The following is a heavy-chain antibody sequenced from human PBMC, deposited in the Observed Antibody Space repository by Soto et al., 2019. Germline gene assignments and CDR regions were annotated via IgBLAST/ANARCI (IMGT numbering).Heavy chain of an antibody. CDR2: TYYRSKWYN. CDR1: GDSVSSNSAA. V-gene: IGHV6-1*01. Sequence: SETLSLTCAISGDSVSSNSAAWNWIRQSPSRGLEWLGRTYYRSKWYNDYAVSVKSRITINPDTFKNQFSLQLNSVTPEDTAVYYCGVAVAGTGDAFDIWGQGTMVTVSS. D-gene: IGHD6-19*01. CDR3: GVAVAGTGDAFDI. J-gene: IGHJ3*02.